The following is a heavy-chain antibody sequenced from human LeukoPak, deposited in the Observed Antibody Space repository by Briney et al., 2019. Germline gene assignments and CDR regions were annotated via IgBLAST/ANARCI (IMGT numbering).Heavy chain of an antibody. CDR2: ISSSSSYI. D-gene: IGHD6-13*01. CDR1: GFTFSSYS. J-gene: IGHJ6*02. CDR3: ASFLYSSSWSAYYGMDV. Sequence: GGSLRLSCAASGFTFSSYSMNWVRQAPGKGLEWVSSISSSSSYIYYADSVKGRFTISRDNAKNSLYLQMNSLRAGDTAVYYCASFLYSSSWSAYYGMDVWGQGTTVTVSS. V-gene: IGHV3-21*01.